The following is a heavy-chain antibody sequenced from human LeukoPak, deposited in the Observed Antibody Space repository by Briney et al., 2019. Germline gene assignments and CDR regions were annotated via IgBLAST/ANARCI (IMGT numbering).Heavy chain of an antibody. CDR2: ISSSTSYI. Sequence: GGSVRLFCAASGFTFSSYSMNWARQAPGKGLECVASISSSTSYIYYADSVKGRYTISRDNAKNSLYLQMNSLRAYDTAVYCCARELGGNDYWGQGTLATVSS. CDR3: ARELGGNDY. CDR1: GFTFSSYS. J-gene: IGHJ4*02. D-gene: IGHD4-23*01. V-gene: IGHV3-21*01.